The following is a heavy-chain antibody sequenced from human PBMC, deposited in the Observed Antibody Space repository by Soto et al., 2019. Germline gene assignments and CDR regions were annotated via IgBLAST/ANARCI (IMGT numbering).Heavy chain of an antibody. D-gene: IGHD2-15*01. J-gene: IGHJ3*02. V-gene: IGHV1-18*01. CDR1: GYTFTSYG. Sequence: QVQLVQSGAEVKKPGASVKVSCKASGYTFTSYGISWVRQAPGQGLEWMGWISAYNGNTNYAQKLQGRVTMTTDTSTSTAYMELRRLRSDDTAVHYCARDRADIVVVVATDEDAFDIWGQGTMDTVTS. CDR3: ARDRADIVVVVATDEDAFDI. CDR2: ISAYNGNT.